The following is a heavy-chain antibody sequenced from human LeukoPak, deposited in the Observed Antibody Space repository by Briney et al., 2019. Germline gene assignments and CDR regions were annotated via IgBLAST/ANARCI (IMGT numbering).Heavy chain of an antibody. V-gene: IGHV1-46*01. Sequence: ASVKVSCKASGYTFTGYYMHWVRQAPGQGLEWMGIINPSGGSTSYAQKFQGRVTMTRDTSTSTVYMELSSLRSEDTAVYYCAREGRLRIWFDPWGQGTLVTVSS. CDR1: GYTFTGYY. J-gene: IGHJ5*02. D-gene: IGHD2-15*01. CDR2: INPSGGST. CDR3: AREGRLRIWFDP.